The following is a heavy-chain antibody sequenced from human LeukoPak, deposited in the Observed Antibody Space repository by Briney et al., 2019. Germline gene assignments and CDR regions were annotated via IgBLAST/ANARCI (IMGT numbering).Heavy chain of an antibody. Sequence: GGSLRLSCAASGFTFSSYGMHWVRQAPGKEMEWVAVISYDGSNKYYADSVKGRFTISRDNSKNTLYLQMNSLRAEDTAVYYCAKDHSYGFDYWGQGTLVTVSS. V-gene: IGHV3-30*18. CDR1: GFTFSSYG. D-gene: IGHD5-18*01. CDR2: ISYDGSNK. CDR3: AKDHSYGFDY. J-gene: IGHJ4*02.